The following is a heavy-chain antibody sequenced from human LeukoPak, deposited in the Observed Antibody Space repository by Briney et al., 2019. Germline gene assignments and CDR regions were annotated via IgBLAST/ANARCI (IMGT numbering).Heavy chain of an antibody. CDR3: ARVLSNAFDI. V-gene: IGHV4-61*01. D-gene: IGHD2-15*01. CDR1: GGSVSSGSYY. CDR2: IYYSGST. J-gene: IGHJ3*02. Sequence: SETLPLTCTVSGGSVSSGSYYWSWIRQPPGKGLEWIGYIYYSGSTNYNPSLKSRVTISVDTSKNQFSLKLSSVTAADTAVYYCARVLSNAFDIWGQGTMVTVSS.